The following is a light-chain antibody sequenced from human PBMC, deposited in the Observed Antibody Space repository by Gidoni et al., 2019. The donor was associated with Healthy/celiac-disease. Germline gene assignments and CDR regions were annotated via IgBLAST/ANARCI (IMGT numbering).Light chain of an antibody. Sequence: QSALTQPASVSGSPGPSITISCTGTSSDVGSYNLLSWYQQHPGKAPKLMIYEVSKRPSGVSNRFSGSKSGNTASLTISGLQAEDEADYYCCSYAGSSPYVVFGGGTKLTVL. CDR3: CSYAGSSPYVV. J-gene: IGLJ2*01. CDR2: EVS. V-gene: IGLV2-23*02. CDR1: SSDVGSYNL.